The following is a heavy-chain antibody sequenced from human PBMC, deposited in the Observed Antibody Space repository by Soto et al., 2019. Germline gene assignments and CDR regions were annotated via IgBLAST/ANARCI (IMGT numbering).Heavy chain of an antibody. Sequence: ASVKVSCKASGYTFTSYGISWVRQAPGQGLEWMGWISAYNGNTNYAQKLQGRVTMTTDTSTSTAYMELRSLRSGDTAVYYCARDGSDYDILTGYYYYYYYYMDVWGKGTTVTVSS. CDR1: GYTFTSYG. J-gene: IGHJ6*03. CDR3: ARDGSDYDILTGYYYYYYYYMDV. D-gene: IGHD3-9*01. V-gene: IGHV1-18*01. CDR2: ISAYNGNT.